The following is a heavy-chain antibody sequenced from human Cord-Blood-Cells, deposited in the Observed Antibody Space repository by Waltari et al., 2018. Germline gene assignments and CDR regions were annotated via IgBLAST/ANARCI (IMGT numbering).Heavy chain of an antibody. J-gene: IGHJ4*02. CDR3: ARGLRYFDWLLYFDY. CDR2: NKHSGST. V-gene: IGHV4-34*01. D-gene: IGHD3-9*01. CDR1: VGCFRGSY. Sequence: QVQLQQWGAGLLKPSEPLSLTCAVHVGCFRGSYWSWIRQPPGKGLEWIGENKHSGSTNYNPALKSRVTISVDTSKNQFSLKLSSVTAADTAVYYCARGLRYFDWLLYFDYWGQGTLVTVSS.